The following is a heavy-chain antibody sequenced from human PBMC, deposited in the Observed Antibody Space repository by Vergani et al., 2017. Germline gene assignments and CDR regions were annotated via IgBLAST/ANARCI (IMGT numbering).Heavy chain of an antibody. Sequence: QVQLQESGPGLVKPSETLSLTCTVSGGSISSYYWSWIRQPPGKGLEWIGYIYYSGSTNYNPSLKSRVTISVDTSKNQFSLKLSSVTAADTAVYYCARGVRYYYGSGTYVDPWGQGTLVTVSS. CDR2: IYYSGST. J-gene: IGHJ5*02. D-gene: IGHD3-10*01. CDR3: ARGVRYYYGSGTYVDP. V-gene: IGHV4-59*01. CDR1: GGSISSYY.